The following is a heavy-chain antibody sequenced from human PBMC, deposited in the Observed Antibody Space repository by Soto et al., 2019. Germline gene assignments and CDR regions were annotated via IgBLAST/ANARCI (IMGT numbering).Heavy chain of an antibody. CDR2: ISSSDSII. D-gene: IGHD6-13*01. Sequence: QVQLVESGGGLVKPGGSLRLSCAASGFTFSDYYMSWIRQAPGKGLEWVSYISSSDSIIYYADSVKGRFTISRDNAKNSLYLQMNSLRAEDTAVYYCARDPSSQQLVSDYFDSWGQGTLVTVSS. CDR1: GFTFSDYY. J-gene: IGHJ4*02. CDR3: ARDPSSQQLVSDYFDS. V-gene: IGHV3-11*01.